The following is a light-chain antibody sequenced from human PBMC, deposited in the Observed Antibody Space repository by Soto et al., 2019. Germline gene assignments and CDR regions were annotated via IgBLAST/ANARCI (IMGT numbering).Light chain of an antibody. CDR2: GAS. V-gene: IGKV3-15*01. Sequence: EIVMTQSPATLSLSPGESATLSCRATQSVGSSLAWYQQQPGQAPRLLISGASTRATGIPDRFSGSGSGTEFTLTISSLQSEDFAIYYCQQHNNRPPITCGQGTRLEIK. CDR3: QQHNNRPPIT. CDR1: QSVGSS. J-gene: IGKJ5*01.